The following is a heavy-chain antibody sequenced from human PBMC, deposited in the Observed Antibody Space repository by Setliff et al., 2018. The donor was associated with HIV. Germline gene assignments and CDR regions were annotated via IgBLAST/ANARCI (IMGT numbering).Heavy chain of an antibody. Sequence: SETLSLTCTVSGGSISSSSTFYWGWIRQPPGKGLEWIGSIYYSGTTYYNPSLKSRVTISVDTSKNQFSLKLSSVTAADTALYYCARLGYSSSSGNWFDPWGQGTLVTVSS. CDR3: ARLGYSSSSGNWFDP. J-gene: IGHJ5*02. CDR1: GGSISSSSTFY. CDR2: IYYSGTT. V-gene: IGHV4-39*01. D-gene: IGHD6-6*01.